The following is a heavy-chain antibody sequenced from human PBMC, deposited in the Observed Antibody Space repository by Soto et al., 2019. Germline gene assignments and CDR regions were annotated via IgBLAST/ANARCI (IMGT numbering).Heavy chain of an antibody. D-gene: IGHD3-22*01. CDR3: ATDHIAYYYDSSGYYFDP. CDR1: GYTLTELS. V-gene: IGHV1-24*01. Sequence: GASVKVSCKVSGYTLTELSMHWVRQAPGKGLEWMGGFDPEGGETIYAQKFQGRVTMTEDTSTDTAYMELSSLRSEDTAVYYCATDHIAYYYDSSGYYFDPWGQGTLVTVSS. J-gene: IGHJ5*02. CDR2: FDPEGGET.